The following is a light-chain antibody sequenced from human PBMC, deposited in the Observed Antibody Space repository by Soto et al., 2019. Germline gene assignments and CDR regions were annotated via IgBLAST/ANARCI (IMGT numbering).Light chain of an antibody. J-gene: IGKJ4*01. CDR2: DAS. V-gene: IGKV3-11*01. CDR1: QNVDTY. CDR3: QQRSVWVT. Sequence: EIVLTQSPATMSLSPGERATLSCRASQNVDTYLAWYQQKPGQAPRLLIYDASNRATGIPAMFSGSGSGTGFTLTISSLEAEDFAVYYCQQRSVWVTFGGGTRVEIK.